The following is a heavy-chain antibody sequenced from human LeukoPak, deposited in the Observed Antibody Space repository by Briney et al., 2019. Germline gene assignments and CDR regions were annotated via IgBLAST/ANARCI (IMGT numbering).Heavy chain of an antibody. Sequence: PGRSLRLSCAASGFTFSSYGMHWVRQAPGEGLEWVAVISYDGSNKYYADSVKGRFTISRDNSKNTLYLQMNSLRAEDTAVYYCAKDPEMATITGHYFDYWGQGTLVTVSS. CDR1: GFTFSSYG. J-gene: IGHJ4*02. CDR2: ISYDGSNK. D-gene: IGHD5-24*01. V-gene: IGHV3-30*18. CDR3: AKDPEMATITGHYFDY.